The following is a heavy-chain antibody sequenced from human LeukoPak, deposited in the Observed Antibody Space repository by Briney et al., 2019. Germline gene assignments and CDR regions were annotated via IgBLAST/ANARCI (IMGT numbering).Heavy chain of an antibody. CDR1: GFSLSTSGVG. CDR2: IYWNDDK. J-gene: IGHJ4*02. CDR3: AHIHGGWYGGPFDY. V-gene: IGHV2-5*01. D-gene: IGHD6-19*01. Sequence: SGPTLVNPTQTLTLTCTFSGFSLSTSGVGVGWIRQPPGKALEWLALIYWNDDKRYSPSLKSRLTITKDTSKNQVVLTMTNMDPVDSATYYCAHIHGGWYGGPFDYWGQGTLVTVSS.